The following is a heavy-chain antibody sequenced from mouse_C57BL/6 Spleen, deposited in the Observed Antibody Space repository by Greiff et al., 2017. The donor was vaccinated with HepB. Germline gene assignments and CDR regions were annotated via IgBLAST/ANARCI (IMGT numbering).Heavy chain of an antibody. D-gene: IGHD1-1*01. Sequence: EVKLMESGGGLVKPGGSLKLSCAASGFTFSSYAMSWVRQTPEKRLEWVATISDGGSYTYYPDNVKGRFTISRDNAKNNLYLQMSHLKSEDTAMYYCAREITTVVAGYFDVWGTGTTVTVSS. CDR3: AREITTVVAGYFDV. CDR2: ISDGGSYT. CDR1: GFTFSSYA. V-gene: IGHV5-4*01. J-gene: IGHJ1*03.